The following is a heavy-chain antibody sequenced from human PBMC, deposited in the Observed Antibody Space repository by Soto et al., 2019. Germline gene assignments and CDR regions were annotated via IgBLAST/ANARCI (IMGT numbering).Heavy chain of an antibody. CDR1: GYTFTSYY. CDR2: IIPILGIA. Sequence: ASVKVSCKASGYTFTSYYMHWVRQAPGQGLEWMGRIIPILGIANYAQKFQGRVTITADKSTSTAYMELSSLRSEDTAVYYCARVDRSEDCWGQGTLVTVSS. J-gene: IGHJ4*02. CDR3: ARVDRSEDC. D-gene: IGHD2-2*03. V-gene: IGHV1-69*04.